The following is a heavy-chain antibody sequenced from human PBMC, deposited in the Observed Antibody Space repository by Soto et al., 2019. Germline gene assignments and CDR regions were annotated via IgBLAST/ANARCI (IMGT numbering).Heavy chain of an antibody. CDR2: IKPGTGAT. V-gene: IGHV1-3*01. J-gene: IGHJ4*02. CDR1: GYSFTSHV. CDR3: ARCYYYNSRGYSLDH. D-gene: IGHD3-22*01. Sequence: QVRLLQSGAVAMKTGASVELSCEASGYSFTSHVIHWLRQAPGERLEWMGWIKPGTGATKYLQTLQDRVTISSDTSANIVNLEIRGLRSEDTAVYYCARCYYYNSRGYSLDHWGKGTLVTVSS.